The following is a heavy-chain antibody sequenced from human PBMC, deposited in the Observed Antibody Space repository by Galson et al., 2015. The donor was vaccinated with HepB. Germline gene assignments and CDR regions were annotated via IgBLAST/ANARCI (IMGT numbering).Heavy chain of an antibody. D-gene: IGHD6-13*01. J-gene: IGHJ2*01. Sequence: SLRLSCAASGFTFSFDAMTWVRQAPGKGLQWVSTISDSGGSTWYADSVKGRFTISRDNSKNTLYLQMNSLRAEDTAVYYCARGRHSSSRNGYWYFDLWGRGTLVTVSS. CDR2: ISDSGGST. CDR1: GFTFSFDA. CDR3: ARGRHSSSRNGYWYFDL. V-gene: IGHV3-23*01.